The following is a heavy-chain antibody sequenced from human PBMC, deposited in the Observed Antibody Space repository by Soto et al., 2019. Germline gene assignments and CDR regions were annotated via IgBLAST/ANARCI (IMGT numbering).Heavy chain of an antibody. CDR1: GGSISSYY. J-gene: IGHJ5*02. V-gene: IGHV4-59*12. CDR3: ARDQLEGNWFDP. CDR2: IYYSGST. Sequence: SETLSLTCTVSGGSISSYYWSWIRQPPGKGLEWIGYIYYSGSTNYNPSLKSRVTISVDTSKNQFSLKLTSVTAADTAVYYCARDQLEGNWFDPWGQGTLVNVSS. D-gene: IGHD1-1*01.